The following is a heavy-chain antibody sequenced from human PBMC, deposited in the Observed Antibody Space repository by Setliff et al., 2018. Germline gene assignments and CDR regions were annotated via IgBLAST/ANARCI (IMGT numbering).Heavy chain of an antibody. CDR3: VREGVDSRSSTDYRYYMDV. J-gene: IGHJ6*03. CDR2: ISAYNGNT. D-gene: IGHD3-22*01. V-gene: IGHV1-18*01. CDR1: GYTFTSYG. Sequence: EASVKVSCKASGYTFTSYGISWVRQAPGQGLEWMGWISAYNGNTNYAQKLQGRLTIITDESTNTAFMQLSSLRSDDTAVYYCVREGVDSRSSTDYRYYMDVWGKGTTVTVSS.